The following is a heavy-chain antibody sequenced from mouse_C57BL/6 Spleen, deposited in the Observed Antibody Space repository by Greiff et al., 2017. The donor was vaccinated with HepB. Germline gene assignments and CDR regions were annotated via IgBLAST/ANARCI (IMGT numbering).Heavy chain of an antibody. CDR2: IYPGDGDT. CDR1: GYAFSSYW. Sequence: QVQLQQSGAELVKPGASVKISCKASGYAFSSYWMNWVKQRPGKGLEWIGQIYPGDGDTNYNGKFKGKATLTADKSSSTAYMQLSSLTSEDSAVYFCARGELRGAMDYWGQGTSVTVSS. J-gene: IGHJ4*01. D-gene: IGHD1-1*01. V-gene: IGHV1-80*01. CDR3: ARGELRGAMDY.